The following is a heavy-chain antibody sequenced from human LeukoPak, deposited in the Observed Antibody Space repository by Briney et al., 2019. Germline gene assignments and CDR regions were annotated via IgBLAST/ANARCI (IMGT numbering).Heavy chain of an antibody. CDR1: GGSISSYY. Sequence: SETLSLTCTVSGGSISSYYWSWIRQPAGKGLEWIGRIYTSGSTNYNPSLKSRVTMSVDTSKNQFSLKLNSVSAADTAVYYCARVVAAAGNNWFDPWGQGTLVTVSS. D-gene: IGHD6-13*01. J-gene: IGHJ5*02. CDR2: IYTSGST. V-gene: IGHV4-4*07. CDR3: ARVVAAAGNNWFDP.